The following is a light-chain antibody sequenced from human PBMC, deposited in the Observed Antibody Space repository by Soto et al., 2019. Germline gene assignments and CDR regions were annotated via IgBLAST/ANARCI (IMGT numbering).Light chain of an antibody. J-gene: IGKJ4*01. CDR3: QQSSKWPPLT. V-gene: IGKV3-11*01. Sequence: EIVLTQSPATLSLSPGERATLSCRASQSVSSYLAWYQQKPGQAPRLLIYDASNRATGIPARFSGSGSGTDFTLTISSLEPEDFAVYHRQQSSKWPPLTFGGGTKLDIK. CDR1: QSVSSY. CDR2: DAS.